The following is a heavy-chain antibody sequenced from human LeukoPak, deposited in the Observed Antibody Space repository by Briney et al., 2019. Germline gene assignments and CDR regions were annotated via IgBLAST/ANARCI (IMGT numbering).Heavy chain of an antibody. Sequence: PSETLSLTWAVYGGSFSGYYWSWIRQPPGKGLEWIGEINHSGSTNYNPSLKSRVTISVDTSKNQFSLKLSSVTAADTAVYYCAREGRYSSSRGHFDYWAQGTLVTVSS. V-gene: IGHV4-34*01. J-gene: IGHJ4*02. CDR2: INHSGST. CDR3: AREGRYSSSRGHFDY. D-gene: IGHD6-6*01. CDR1: GGSFSGYY.